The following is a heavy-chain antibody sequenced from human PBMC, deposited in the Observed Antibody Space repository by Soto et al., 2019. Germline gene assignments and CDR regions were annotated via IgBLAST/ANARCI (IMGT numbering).Heavy chain of an antibody. CDR2: ISYDGSNN. V-gene: IGHV3-30*18. CDR3: AKERTYYYDTSGYSHDAFDI. J-gene: IGHJ3*02. Sequence: VQLVESGGGLVQPGGSLRLSCAASGFTFSDYGIHWVRQAPGKGLEWVAVISYDGSNNFSADAVKGRFTISRDNSKNTLYLQMNSLRAEDTAVYYCAKERTYYYDTSGYSHDAFDIWGQGTMVTVSS. CDR1: GFTFSDYG. D-gene: IGHD3-22*01.